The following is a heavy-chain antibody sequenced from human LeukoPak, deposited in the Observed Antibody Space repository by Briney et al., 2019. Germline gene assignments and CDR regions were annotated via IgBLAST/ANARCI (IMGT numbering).Heavy chain of an antibody. CDR3: ARKTDNSFDY. CDR2: IFPSDSDT. D-gene: IGHD5-24*01. Sequence: GESLKISYQGSGYSFTNYWIGWVRQMPGKGLEWMGMIFPSDSDTRYGPSFQGQVTISADKSIYTAYLQWSSLKASDTAMYYCARKTDNSFDYWGQGTLVTVSS. CDR1: GYSFTNYW. V-gene: IGHV5-51*01. J-gene: IGHJ4*02.